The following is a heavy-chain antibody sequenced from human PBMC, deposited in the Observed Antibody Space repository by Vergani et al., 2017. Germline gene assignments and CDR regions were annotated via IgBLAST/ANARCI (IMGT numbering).Heavy chain of an antibody. CDR3: ARSIVSRNPPDYFDN. V-gene: IGHV4-59*01. D-gene: IGHD1-14*01. Sequence: QVQLQESGPGLVRPSGTLSLTWTVPGGPLSGYYWNWIRQTPGEGLEWIGYVEDSGYFNYNPSLKTRVSMSSDTSNNQFSLMLSSVTVADTAVYFCARSIVSRNPPDYFDNWGQGTLVTVSS. CDR1: GGPLSGYY. CDR2: VEDSGYF. J-gene: IGHJ4*02.